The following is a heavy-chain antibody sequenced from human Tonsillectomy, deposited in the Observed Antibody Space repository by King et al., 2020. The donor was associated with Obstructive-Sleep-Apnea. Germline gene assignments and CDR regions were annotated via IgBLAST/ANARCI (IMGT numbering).Heavy chain of an antibody. J-gene: IGHJ4*02. CDR2: INPSGGSA. CDR1: GYIFINYF. V-gene: IGHV1-46*01. D-gene: IGHD2-21*02. CDR3: TRGGGDIMLTYY. Sequence: VQLVESGAEVKKPGASGKVSCKASGYIFINYFMHLVRQAPGQGLEWMGIINPSGGSASYAEKFQGRVTMTRDTSTSTVYMELSSLRSEDTAVYYCTRGGGDIMLTYYWGQGTLVTVSS.